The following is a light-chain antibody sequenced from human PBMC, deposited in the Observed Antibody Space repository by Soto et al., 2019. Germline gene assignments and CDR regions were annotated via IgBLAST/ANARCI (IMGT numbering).Light chain of an antibody. J-gene: IGLJ1*01. Sequence: QSALTQPVSVSGSPRQSLTISCTGTSSDVGSDNLVSWYQQHPGKAPKFIIYEVSQRPAGVSYRFSGSKSGNTAYLTISGLQSEDEADYYCCSYAGSITYVFGTGTKVTVL. CDR2: EVS. CDR1: SSDVGSDNL. CDR3: CSYAGSITYV. V-gene: IGLV2-23*02.